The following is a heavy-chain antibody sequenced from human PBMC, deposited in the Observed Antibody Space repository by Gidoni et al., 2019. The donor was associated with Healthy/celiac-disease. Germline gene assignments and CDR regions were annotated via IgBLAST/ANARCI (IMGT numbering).Heavy chain of an antibody. CDR3: ARRGRGIAARPHAFDI. CDR1: GGSISSSSYY. D-gene: IGHD6-6*01. Sequence: QLQLQESGPGLVKPSETLSLTCTVSGGSISSSSYYWGWIRQPPGKGLEWIGSIYYSGSTYYNPSLKSRVTISVDTSKNQFSLKLSSVTAADTAVYYCARRGRGIAARPHAFDIWGQGTMVTVSS. V-gene: IGHV4-39*01. J-gene: IGHJ3*02. CDR2: IYYSGST.